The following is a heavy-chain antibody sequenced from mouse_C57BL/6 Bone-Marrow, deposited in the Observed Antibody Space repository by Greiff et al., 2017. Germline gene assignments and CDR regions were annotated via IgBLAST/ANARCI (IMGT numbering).Heavy chain of an antibody. Sequence: QVQLKQPGAELVMPGASVKLSCKASGYTFTSYWMHWVKQRPGQGLEWIGEIDPSDSYTNYNQKFKGKSTLTVDKSSSTAYMQLSSLTSADSAVYYCARGTFYDGYLIDDWGQGTTLTVSS. J-gene: IGHJ2*01. CDR2: IDPSDSYT. D-gene: IGHD2-3*01. V-gene: IGHV1-69*01. CDR3: ARGTFYDGYLIDD. CDR1: GYTFTSYW.